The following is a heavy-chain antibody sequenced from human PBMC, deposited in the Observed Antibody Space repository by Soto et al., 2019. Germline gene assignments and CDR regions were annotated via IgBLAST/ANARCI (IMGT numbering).Heavy chain of an antibody. V-gene: IGHV1-24*01. J-gene: IGHJ4*02. D-gene: IGHD3-22*01. CDR1: GYTLTELS. CDR2: FDPEDGET. CDR3: ATYSGYYRTDY. Sequence: SVKVSCKFSGYTLTELSMHWVRQAPGKGLEWMGCFDPEDGETIYAQKFQGRVTMTEDTSTDTAYMELSSLRSEVTAVYYCATYSGYYRTDYWGQGTLVTVAS.